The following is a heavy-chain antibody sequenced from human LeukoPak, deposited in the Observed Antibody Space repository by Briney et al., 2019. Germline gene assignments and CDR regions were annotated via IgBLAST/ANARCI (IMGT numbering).Heavy chain of an antibody. CDR3: ARERTDYDILTGYFAFYFDY. Sequence: GGSLRLSCAASGFTFSSYSMNWVRQAPGKGLEWVSSISSSSSYIYYADSVKGRFTISRDNAKNSLYLQMNSLRAEDTAVYYCARERTDYDILTGYFAFYFDYWGQGTLVTVSS. D-gene: IGHD3-9*01. CDR1: GFTFSSYS. V-gene: IGHV3-21*01. CDR2: ISSSSSYI. J-gene: IGHJ4*02.